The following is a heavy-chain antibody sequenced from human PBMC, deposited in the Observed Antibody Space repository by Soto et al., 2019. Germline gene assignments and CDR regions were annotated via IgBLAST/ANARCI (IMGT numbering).Heavy chain of an antibody. J-gene: IGHJ3*02. D-gene: IGHD3-16*02. CDR1: GHSISSYY. Sequence: PSETLSLTCIVSGHSISSYYWSWIRQPPGKGLEWIGYIYYSGTTNYNPSLKSRVTISVDTSKNQFSLQLSSVTAEDTAVYYCARYDTFKVIKLHLGELSPHDAFDIWGQGTMVTVSS. V-gene: IGHV4-59*08. CDR2: IYYSGTT. CDR3: ARYDTFKVIKLHLGELSPHDAFDI.